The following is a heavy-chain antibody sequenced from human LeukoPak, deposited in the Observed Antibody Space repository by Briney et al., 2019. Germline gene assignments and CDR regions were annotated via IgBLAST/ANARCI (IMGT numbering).Heavy chain of an antibody. D-gene: IGHD3-22*01. CDR2: IYPGDSDT. CDR1: GYNFISYW. V-gene: IGHV5-51*01. Sequence: GESLKISRKGSGYNFISYWIGWVRQMPGKGLEWMGIIYPGDSDTRYSPTFQGQVTISADKSISTAYLQWSSLKASDTAMYYCARASTYYYDTSGYFFDYWGQGTLVTVSS. J-gene: IGHJ4*02. CDR3: ARASTYYYDTSGYFFDY.